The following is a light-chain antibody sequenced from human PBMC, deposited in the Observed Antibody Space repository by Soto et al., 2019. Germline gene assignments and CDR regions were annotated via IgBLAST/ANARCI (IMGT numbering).Light chain of an antibody. CDR1: ESVSDNY. J-gene: IGKJ4*01. CDR3: QQYGSSPLT. CDR2: GAS. Sequence: EIVLTQSPGTLSLSPGERATLSCRASESVSDNYLAWYQQRSGQAPRLVIYGASRRASAVPDRFSGSGSGADFTLTISRLAPEDFVVYYCQQYGSSPLTFGGGTKVAIK. V-gene: IGKV3-20*01.